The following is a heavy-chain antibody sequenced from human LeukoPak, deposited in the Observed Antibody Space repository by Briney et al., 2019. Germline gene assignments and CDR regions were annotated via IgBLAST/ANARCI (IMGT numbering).Heavy chain of an antibody. V-gene: IGHV4-39*07. CDR1: GGSISSSSYY. J-gene: IGHJ6*03. Sequence: SETLSLTCTVSGGSISSSSYYWGWIRQPPGKGLEWIGSIYYSGSTYYNPSLKSRVTISVDTSKNQFSLKLSSVTAADTAVYYCARAYHYYYCYMDVWGKGTTVTVPS. CDR3: ARAYHYYYCYMDV. CDR2: IYYSGST.